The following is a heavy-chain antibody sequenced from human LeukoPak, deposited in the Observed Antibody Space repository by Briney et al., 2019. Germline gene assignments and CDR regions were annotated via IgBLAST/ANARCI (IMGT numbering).Heavy chain of an antibody. Sequence: EASVTVSCTASGYTFTGYYMHWVRQAPGQGLEWMGWINPNSGGTNYAQKFQGRVTMTRDTSISTAYMELSRLRSDDTAVYYCARELPWRQGMDVWGQGTTVTVSS. V-gene: IGHV1-2*02. CDR3: ARELPWRQGMDV. CDR1: GYTFTGYY. CDR2: INPNSGGT. J-gene: IGHJ6*02. D-gene: IGHD3-3*01.